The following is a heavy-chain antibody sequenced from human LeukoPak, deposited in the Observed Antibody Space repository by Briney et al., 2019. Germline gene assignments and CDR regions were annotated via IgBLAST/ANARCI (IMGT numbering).Heavy chain of an antibody. J-gene: IGHJ4*02. CDR3: ARDQNPDYDRRGYLDY. CDR2: IIPIFGTA. CDR1: GGTFSSYA. V-gene: IGHV1-69*05. D-gene: IGHD3-22*01. Sequence: SVKVSCKASGGTFSSYAISWVRQAPGQGLEWMGGIIPIFGTANYAQKFQGRVTITTDESTSTAYMELSSLRSEDTAVYYCARDQNPDYDRRGYLDYWGQGTLVTVSS.